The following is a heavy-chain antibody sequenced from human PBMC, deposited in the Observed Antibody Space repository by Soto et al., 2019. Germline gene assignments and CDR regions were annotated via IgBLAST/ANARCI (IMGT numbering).Heavy chain of an antibody. CDR2: IYYSGST. D-gene: IGHD3-10*01. CDR1: GGSISSGGYY. V-gene: IGHV4-31*03. J-gene: IGHJ3*02. CDR3: ARDGGGEHRKDAFDI. Sequence: SETLSLTCTVSGGSISSGGYYWSRIRQHPGKGLEWIGYIYYSGSTYYNPSLKSRVTISVDTSKNQFSLKLSSVTAADTAVYYCARDGGGEHRKDAFDIWGQGTMVTVSS.